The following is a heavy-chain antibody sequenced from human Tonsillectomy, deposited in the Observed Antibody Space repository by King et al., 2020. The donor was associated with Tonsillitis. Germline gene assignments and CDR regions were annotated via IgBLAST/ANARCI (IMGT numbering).Heavy chain of an antibody. V-gene: IGHV4-59*01. CDR2: ISYCGST. J-gene: IGHJ5*02. Sequence: LQLQESGPGLVKPSETLSLTCTVSGASFSRNFWSWIRQPPGKGLDWIGYISYCGSTNYNPSLKSRVTISVDTSKNQFSLKLTSVTAADTAVYYCARGGGITTPGWFDPWGQGTLVTVPS. CDR3: ARGGGITTPGWFDP. CDR1: GASFSRNF. D-gene: IGHD3-10*01.